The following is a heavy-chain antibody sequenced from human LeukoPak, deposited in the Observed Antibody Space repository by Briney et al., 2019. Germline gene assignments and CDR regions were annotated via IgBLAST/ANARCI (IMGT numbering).Heavy chain of an antibody. J-gene: IGHJ4*02. CDR3: ARDPYSSPSSLDY. Sequence: SETLSLTCAVYGGSFSGYYWSWIRQPPGKGLEWIGEINHSGSTNYNPSLKSRVTISVDTSKNQFSLKLSSVTAADTAVYYCARDPYSSPSSLDYWGQGTLVTVSS. CDR1: GGSFSGYY. CDR2: INHSGST. V-gene: IGHV4-34*01. D-gene: IGHD6-6*01.